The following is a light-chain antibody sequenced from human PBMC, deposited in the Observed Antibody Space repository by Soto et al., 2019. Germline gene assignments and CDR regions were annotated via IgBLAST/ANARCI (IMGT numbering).Light chain of an antibody. CDR2: AAS. CDR1: QSISSH. CDR3: QQANSFPYT. V-gene: IGKV1-39*01. J-gene: IGKJ2*01. Sequence: DIQMTQSPSSLSASVGDRITITCRASQSISSHLNWYQEKPGKAPKLLIYAASSLQSGVPSRFSGSGSGTDFTLTISSLQPEDFATYYCQQANSFPYTFGQGTKLEIK.